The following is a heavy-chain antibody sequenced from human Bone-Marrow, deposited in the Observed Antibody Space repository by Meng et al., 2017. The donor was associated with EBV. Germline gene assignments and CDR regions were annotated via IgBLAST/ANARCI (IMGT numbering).Heavy chain of an antibody. J-gene: IGHJ5*02. CDR2: IHHGGST. V-gene: IGHV4-4*02. CDR3: SIIIYGSGLNSWFDP. Sequence: QVPLPESGPGLVKASGTLSLTFGGSGGPSSRDNLWTWVRQPPGKGLEWVGEIHHGGSTNYNPSLKSRVTISLDKSKNQFSLRLTSVTAADTAVYYCSIIIYGSGLNSWFDPWGQGTLVTVSS. D-gene: IGHD3-10*01. CDR1: GGPSSRDNL.